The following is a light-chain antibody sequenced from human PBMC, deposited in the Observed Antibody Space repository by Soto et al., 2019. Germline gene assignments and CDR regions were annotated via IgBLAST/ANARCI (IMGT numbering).Light chain of an antibody. CDR1: QSINTY. J-gene: IGKJ4*01. Sequence: IVLTQSPATLSFFPGERATLSCRASQSINTYLAWYQQQPGQAPRLLMSAASNRATGIPARFSGSGSGTDFTLTISSVEPEDFAVYYCQHRSIFGGGTKVEIK. V-gene: IGKV3-11*01. CDR2: AAS. CDR3: QHRSI.